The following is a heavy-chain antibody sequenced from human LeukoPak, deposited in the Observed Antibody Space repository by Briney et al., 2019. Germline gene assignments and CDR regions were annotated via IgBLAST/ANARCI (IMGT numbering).Heavy chain of an antibody. D-gene: IGHD3-10*01. CDR3: ARDWMVREHD. J-gene: IGHJ4*02. Sequence: GGSLRLSCAASGFTFSDYYMTWIRQAPGKGLEWVSYITSSATTYYADSVKGRFTISRDNAKNSLYLQMNSLRAEDTAVYYCARDWMVREHDWGQGTLVTVSS. CDR1: GFTFSDYY. V-gene: IGHV3-69-1*02. CDR2: ITSSATT.